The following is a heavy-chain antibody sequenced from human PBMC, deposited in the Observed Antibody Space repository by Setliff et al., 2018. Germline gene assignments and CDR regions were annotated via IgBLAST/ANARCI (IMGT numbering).Heavy chain of an antibody. J-gene: IGHJ4*02. Sequence: TLSLTCAVYGGSFSSFYWSWIRQPPGKGLEWIGEINHSGTTNYNPSLKSRVTISVDTSKKQFSLKLSSVTAADTAVYYCAKFGPLDLTGDWAFDNWGQVTLVTVSS. V-gene: IGHV4-34*01. CDR1: GGSFSSFY. CDR2: INHSGTT. CDR3: AKFGPLDLTGDWAFDN. D-gene: IGHD7-27*01.